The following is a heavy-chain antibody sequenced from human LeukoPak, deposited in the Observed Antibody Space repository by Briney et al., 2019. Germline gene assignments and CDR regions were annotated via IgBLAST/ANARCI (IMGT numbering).Heavy chain of an antibody. J-gene: IGHJ5*02. V-gene: IGHV5-51*01. CDR2: IYPGDSDT. D-gene: IGHD4-17*01. CDR3: ARRNYGDYGEDWFDP. Sequence: GESLKISCKGSGYSFTSYWIGWVRQMPGKGLEWMGIIYPGDSDTRYSPSFQGQVTISVDKSISTAYLQWSSLKASDTAMYYCARRNYGDYGEDWFDPWGQGTLVTVSS. CDR1: GYSFTSYW.